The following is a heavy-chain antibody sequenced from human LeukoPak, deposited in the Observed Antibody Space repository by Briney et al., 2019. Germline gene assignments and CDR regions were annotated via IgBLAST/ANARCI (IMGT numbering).Heavy chain of an antibody. CDR1: GFSLTTPGMR. V-gene: IGHV2-70*04. D-gene: IGHD4/OR15-4a*01. Sequence: SGPALVKPTQTLTLTCTFSGFSLTTPGMRVSWIRQPPGKALEWLARIDWDDDKFYSTSLKTRLTISKDTSKNQVVLTMTNMDPVDTATYYCARLQGATIGAKWFDPWGQGTLVTVSS. CDR3: ARLQGATIGAKWFDP. J-gene: IGHJ5*02. CDR2: IDWDDDK.